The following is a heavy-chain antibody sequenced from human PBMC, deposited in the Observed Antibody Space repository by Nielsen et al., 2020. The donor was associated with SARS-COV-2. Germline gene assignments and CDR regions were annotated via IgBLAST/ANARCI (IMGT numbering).Heavy chain of an antibody. CDR3: VGAVSGSYYEKAY. D-gene: IGHD1-26*01. J-gene: IGHJ4*02. V-gene: IGHV3-9*01. CDR1: GFTFDDYA. Sequence: GGSLRLSCAASGFTFDDYAMHWVRQAPGKGLEWVSGISWNSGSIGYADSVKGRFTISRDNAKNSLYLQMNSLRAEDTALYYCVGAVSGSYYEKAYWGQGTLVTVSS. CDR2: ISWNSGSI.